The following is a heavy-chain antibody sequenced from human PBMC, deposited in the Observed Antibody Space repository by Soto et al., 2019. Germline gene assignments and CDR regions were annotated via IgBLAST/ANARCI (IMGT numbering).Heavy chain of an antibody. CDR3: ADDILTGS. CDR1: GGTFSSYT. D-gene: IGHD3-9*01. CDR2: IVPVLGLA. Sequence: QVQLVQSGAEVKKPGSSVKVSCKASGGTFSSYTISWVRQAPGQGLEWMGRIVPVLGLASYAQNFQGRVTITADKSTSTAYMELSSLRSEDTAVYYCADDILTGSWGQGTLVTVSS. V-gene: IGHV1-69*02. J-gene: IGHJ5*02.